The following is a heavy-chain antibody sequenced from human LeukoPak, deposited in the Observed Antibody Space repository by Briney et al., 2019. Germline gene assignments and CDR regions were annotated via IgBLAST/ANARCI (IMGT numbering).Heavy chain of an antibody. CDR1: GGSFSGDY. CDR2: INHSGST. V-gene: IGHV4-34*01. Sequence: SETLSLTCAVYGGSFSGDYWSSTRHPPGKGLEWLGEINHSGSTTYNPSLKSRVTISVDTSKNQFSLKLSSVTAADTAVYYCARGPRYCSSTSCSPSYYYYGMDVWGQGTTVTVSS. J-gene: IGHJ6*02. CDR3: ARGPRYCSSTSCSPSYYYYGMDV. D-gene: IGHD2-2*01.